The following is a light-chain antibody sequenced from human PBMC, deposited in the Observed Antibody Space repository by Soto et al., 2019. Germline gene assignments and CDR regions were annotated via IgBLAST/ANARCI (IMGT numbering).Light chain of an antibody. Sequence: IVLTQSPGTLSLSPGERATLSCRSSQTVSSNYLAWYQQKPGQAPRLLIYGASTRATGIPARFSGSGSGTEFTLTISILQSEDFAVYYCQQYNNGPPITFGQGTRLEI. CDR3: QQYNNGPPIT. CDR2: GAS. CDR1: QTVSSN. J-gene: IGKJ5*01. V-gene: IGKV3-15*01.